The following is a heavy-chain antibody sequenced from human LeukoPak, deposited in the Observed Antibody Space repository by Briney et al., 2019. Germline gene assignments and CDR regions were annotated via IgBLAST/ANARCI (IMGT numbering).Heavy chain of an antibody. D-gene: IGHD5-18*01. Sequence: ASVMVSCKASGYTFTSYYMHWVRQAPGQGLEWMGIINPSGGSTSYAQKFQGRVTMTRDTSTSTVYMELSSLRSEDTAVYYCARGPVDTAMVMPYFDYWGQGTLVTVSS. J-gene: IGHJ4*02. CDR2: INPSGGST. CDR1: GYTFTSYY. V-gene: IGHV1-46*01. CDR3: ARGPVDTAMVMPYFDY.